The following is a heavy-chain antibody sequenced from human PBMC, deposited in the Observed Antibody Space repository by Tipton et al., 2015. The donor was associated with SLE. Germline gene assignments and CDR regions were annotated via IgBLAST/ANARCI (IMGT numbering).Heavy chain of an antibody. Sequence: LRLSCTVSGGSISSGSYYWSWIRQPAGKGLEWIGHIYTSGSTNYNPSLKSRVTISVDTSKNQFSLKLSSVTAADTAVYYCARDWHHFYDSSDGMDVWGQGATVTVSS. J-gene: IGHJ6*02. CDR3: ARDWHHFYDSSDGMDV. V-gene: IGHV4-61*09. CDR2: IYTSGST. D-gene: IGHD3-22*01. CDR1: GGSISSGSYY.